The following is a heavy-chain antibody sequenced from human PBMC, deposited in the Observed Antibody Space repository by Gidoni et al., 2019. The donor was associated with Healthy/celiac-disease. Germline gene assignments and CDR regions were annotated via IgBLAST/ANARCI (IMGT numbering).Heavy chain of an antibody. Sequence: QVQLQQWGAGLLKPSDTLSLTSAMSGPSFSGYYWSWIRQSPGRGLEWIAEITHTGSTNYKPSLRSRVTISVDASKNQFSLQLRSVTAADTAVYYCARGRYHDSSGFPYWGQGTLVTVSS. CDR2: ITHTGST. V-gene: IGHV4-34*01. CDR3: ARGRYHDSSGFPY. CDR1: GPSFSGYY. J-gene: IGHJ4*02. D-gene: IGHD3-22*01.